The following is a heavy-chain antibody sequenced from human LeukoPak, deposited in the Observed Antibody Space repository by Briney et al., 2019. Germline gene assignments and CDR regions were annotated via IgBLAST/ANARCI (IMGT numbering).Heavy chain of an antibody. V-gene: IGHV5-51*01. Sequence: GESLKISCKGSGYSFTSYWIGWVRQMPGKGLEWMGIIYPGDSDARYSPSFQGQVTISADKSISTAYLQWSSLKASDTAMYYCARVGGQQLNPDAFDIWGQGTMVTVSS. CDR3: ARVGGQQLNPDAFDI. J-gene: IGHJ3*02. D-gene: IGHD6-13*01. CDR1: GYSFTSYW. CDR2: IYPGDSDA.